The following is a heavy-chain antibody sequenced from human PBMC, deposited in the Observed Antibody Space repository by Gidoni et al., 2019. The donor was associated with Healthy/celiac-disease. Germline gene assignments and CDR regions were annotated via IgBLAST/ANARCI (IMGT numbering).Heavy chain of an antibody. CDR2: ISGSGGST. Sequence: EVQLLESGGGLVQPGGSLRLSCAASGFTFSSYAMSWVRQAPGKGLEWVLAISGSGGSTYYADSVKGRFTISRDNSKNTLYLQMNSLRAEDTAVYYCAKVSSGYDPQGHDAFDIWGQGTMVTASS. J-gene: IGHJ3*02. D-gene: IGHD5-12*01. V-gene: IGHV3-23*01. CDR1: GFTFSSYA. CDR3: AKVSSGYDPQGHDAFDI.